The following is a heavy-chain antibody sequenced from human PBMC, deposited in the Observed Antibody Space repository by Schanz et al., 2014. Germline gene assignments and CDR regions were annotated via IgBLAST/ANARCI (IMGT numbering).Heavy chain of an antibody. D-gene: IGHD2-15*01. V-gene: IGHV1-69*02. J-gene: IGHJ3*02. CDR3: ARGGGPEDVFDI. CDR1: GGTFSRLT. Sequence: QVQLVQSGADVKKPGSSVRVSCKASGGTFSRLTFSWVRQAPGQGLEWMGRVIPILGVTHYAQKFQGRVTITADKSTSTAYMELSSLRSDDTAVYYCARGGGPEDVFDIWGQGTILTVSS. CDR2: VIPILGVT.